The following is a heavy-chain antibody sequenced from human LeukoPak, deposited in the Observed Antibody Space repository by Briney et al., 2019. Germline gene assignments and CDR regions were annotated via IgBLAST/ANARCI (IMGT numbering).Heavy chain of an antibody. D-gene: IGHD4-17*01. CDR3: ALSYGVIEDYYYGMDV. V-gene: IGHV1-2*02. CDR1: GYTFTGYY. CDR2: INPNSGGT. Sequence: ASVKVSCKASGYTFTGYYMHWVRQAPGQGLEWMGWINPNSGGTNYAQKFQGRVTMTRDTSISTAYMELSRLRSDDTAVYYYALSYGVIEDYYYGMDVWGQGTTVTVSS. J-gene: IGHJ6*02.